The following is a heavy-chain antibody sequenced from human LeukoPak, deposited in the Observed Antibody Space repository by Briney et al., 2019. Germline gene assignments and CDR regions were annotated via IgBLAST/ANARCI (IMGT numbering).Heavy chain of an antibody. CDR1: GFTFSSSA. CDR2: ISNNGGYT. J-gene: IGHJ4*02. D-gene: IGHD3-10*01. CDR3: VKVSSNYYGSGSYQTLDY. Sequence: GGSLRLSCAASGFTFSSSAMSWVRQAPGKGLEWVSAISNNGGYTYYADSVQGRFTISRDNSKSTVDLQMNSLRAEDTAVYYCVKVSSNYYGSGSYQTLDYWGQGTLVTVSS. V-gene: IGHV3-23*01.